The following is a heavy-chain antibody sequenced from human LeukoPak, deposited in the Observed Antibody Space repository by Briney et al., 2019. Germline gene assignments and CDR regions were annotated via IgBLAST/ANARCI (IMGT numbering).Heavy chain of an antibody. CDR3: VTGRYCSSTSCYTGLGYFDY. CDR2: ISGSGGST. CDR1: GFSFSSYA. D-gene: IGHD2-2*02. Sequence: GGSLSLYCAASGFSFSSYAMSWVRQAPGKGLEWVSAISGSGGSTYYADSVKGRFTISRDKSKNTLYLQINSLRAEDTAVYYFVTGRYCSSTSCYTGLGYFDYWVQGTLVSVSS. J-gene: IGHJ4*02. V-gene: IGHV3-23*01.